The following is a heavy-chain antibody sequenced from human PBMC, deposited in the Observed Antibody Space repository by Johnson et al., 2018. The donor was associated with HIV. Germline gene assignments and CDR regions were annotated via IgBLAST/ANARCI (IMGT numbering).Heavy chain of an antibody. CDR3: AEGGMATIEGDAFDI. CDR1: GFTFSSYG. Sequence: QEQLVESGGGVVQPGGSLRLSCAASGFTFSSYGMHWVRQAPGKGLEWVAFIRYDGSNKYYADSVKGRFTISRDNSKNTLYLQMNSLGAEDTAVYYCAEGGMATIEGDAFDIWGQGTMVTVSS. CDR2: IRYDGSNK. J-gene: IGHJ3*02. V-gene: IGHV3-30*02. D-gene: IGHD5-24*01.